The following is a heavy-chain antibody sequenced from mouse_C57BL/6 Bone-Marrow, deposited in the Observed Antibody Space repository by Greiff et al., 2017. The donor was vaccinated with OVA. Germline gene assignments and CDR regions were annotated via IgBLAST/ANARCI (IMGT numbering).Heavy chain of an antibody. D-gene: IGHD3-2*02. CDR2: IRSKSNNYAT. Sequence: EVQLVESGGGLVQPKGSLKLSCAASGFSFNTYAMNWVRQAPGKGLEWVARIRSKSNNYATYYADSVKDRFTISRDDSESRLYLQMNNLKTEGTTMYYCVGQLRLLYFDYWGQGTTLTVSS. CDR3: VGQLRLLYFDY. J-gene: IGHJ2*01. V-gene: IGHV10-1*01. CDR1: GFSFNTYA.